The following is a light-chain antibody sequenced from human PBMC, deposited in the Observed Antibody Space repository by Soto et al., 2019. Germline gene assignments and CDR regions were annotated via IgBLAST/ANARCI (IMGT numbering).Light chain of an antibody. CDR3: HVWDNDSRHVV. CDR1: NIQTKT. V-gene: IGLV3-21*02. J-gene: IGLJ7*01. CDR2: DDN. Sequence: SYVLTQPPTVSVAPGQTARITCGGNNIQTKTVHWLQQRSGQAPILVIYDDNDRPSGIPKRFSGSKSANTATLIIPRVEVGDEADYYCHVWDNDSRHVVFGGGTQLTVL.